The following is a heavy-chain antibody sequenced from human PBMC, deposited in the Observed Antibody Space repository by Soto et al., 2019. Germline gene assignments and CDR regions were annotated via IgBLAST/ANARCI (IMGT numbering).Heavy chain of an antibody. CDR1: GGSISSRSYY. CDR3: ASLFWGITGTPGRRVGWFDP. V-gene: IGHV4-39*01. CDR2: RSYTGSP. J-gene: IGHJ5*02. Sequence: QLQLQESGPGLVKPSETLSLTCTVSGGSISSRSYYWGWVRQPPGKGLEWIGRRSYTGSPSYNPSLKNRVTISVDTFKNQLSLKLDSVSAADTASYYCASLFWGITGTPGRRVGWFDPWGQGTLVTVSS. D-gene: IGHD1-20*01.